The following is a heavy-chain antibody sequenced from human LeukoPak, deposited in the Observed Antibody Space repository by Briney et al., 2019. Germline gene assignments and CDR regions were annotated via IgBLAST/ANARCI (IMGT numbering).Heavy chain of an antibody. V-gene: IGHV3-30-3*01. CDR3: ARDGVMITFGGVIVIPGPIDY. J-gene: IGHJ4*02. CDR2: ISYDGSNE. Sequence: GRSLRLSCAASGFTFSSYAMHWVRQAPGKGLEWVAVISYDGSNEYYADSVKGRFTISRDNSKNTLYLQMNSLRAEDTAVYYCARDGVMITFGGVIVIPGPIDYWGQGTLVTVSS. CDR1: GFTFSSYA. D-gene: IGHD3-16*02.